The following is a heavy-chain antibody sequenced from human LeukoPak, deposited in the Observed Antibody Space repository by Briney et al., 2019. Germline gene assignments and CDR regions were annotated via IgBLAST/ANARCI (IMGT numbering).Heavy chain of an antibody. V-gene: IGHV3-21*01. CDR2: INTVATYI. CDR3: ARLRRNGDSGGFYYYYDY. Sequence: PGGSLRLSCAASGFTFTSFSFNWVRQAPGKGLEWVSSINTVATYIYYADSVRGRFTISSDNAKNSVYLQMASLRAEDTGVYYCARLRRNGDSGGFYYYYDYWGQGTLVTVSS. D-gene: IGHD3-22*01. J-gene: IGHJ4*02. CDR1: GFTFTSFS.